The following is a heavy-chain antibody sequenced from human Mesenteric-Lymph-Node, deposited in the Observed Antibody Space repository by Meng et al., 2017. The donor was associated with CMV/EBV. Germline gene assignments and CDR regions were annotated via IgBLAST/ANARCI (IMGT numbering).Heavy chain of an antibody. D-gene: IGHD2-2*01. J-gene: IGHJ6*02. CDR3: ARDQVVPAATSYYYYGMDV. Sequence: GGSLRLSCAASGFTFSDYYMSWIRQAPGKGLEWVSSISSSSSYIYYADSVKGRFTISRDNAKNSLYLQMNSLRAEDTAVYYCARDQVVPAATSYYYYGMDVWGQGTTVTVSS. V-gene: IGHV3-11*06. CDR2: ISSSSSYI. CDR1: GFTFSDYY.